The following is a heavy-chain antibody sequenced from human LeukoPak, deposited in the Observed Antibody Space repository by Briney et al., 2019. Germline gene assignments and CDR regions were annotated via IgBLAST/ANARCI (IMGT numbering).Heavy chain of an antibody. J-gene: IGHJ6*03. CDR1: GGTFSSYA. CDR2: IIPIFGTA. CDR3: ARAGSPNYYYYYYMDV. D-gene: IGHD1-14*01. V-gene: IGHV1-69*05. Sequence: SVKVSYKASGGTFSSYAISWVRQAPGQGLEWMGRIIPIFGTANYAQKFQGRVTITTDGSTSTAYMELSSLRSEDTAVYHCARAGSPNYYYYYYMDVWGKGTTVTVSS.